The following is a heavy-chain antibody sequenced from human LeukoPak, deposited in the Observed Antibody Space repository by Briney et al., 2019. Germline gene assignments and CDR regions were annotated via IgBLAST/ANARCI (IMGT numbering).Heavy chain of an antibody. D-gene: IGHD5-12*01. CDR3: ARVARSGYDYEAVADMGDY. V-gene: IGHV1-69*04. CDR2: IIPILGIA. Sequence: GASVKVSCKASGGTFSSYAISWVRQAPGQGLEWMGRIIPILGIANYAQKFQGRVTITTDESTSTAYMELSSLRSEDTAVYYCARVARSGYDYEAVADMGDYWGQGTLVTVSS. CDR1: GGTFSSYA. J-gene: IGHJ4*02.